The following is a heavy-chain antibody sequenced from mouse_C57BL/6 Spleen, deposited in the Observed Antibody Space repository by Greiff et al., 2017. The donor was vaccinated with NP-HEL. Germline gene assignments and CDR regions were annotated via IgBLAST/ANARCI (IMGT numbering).Heavy chain of an antibody. Sequence: VQLQQSGAELVRPGTSVKVSCKASGYAFTNYLIEWVKQRPGQGLEWIGVINPGSGGTNYNEKFKGKATLTADISSSTAYMQLSSLTSEDSAVYFCARITTAFDYWGQGTTLTVSS. V-gene: IGHV1-54*01. J-gene: IGHJ2*01. CDR2: INPGSGGT. D-gene: IGHD1-2*01. CDR1: GYAFTNYL. CDR3: ARITTAFDY.